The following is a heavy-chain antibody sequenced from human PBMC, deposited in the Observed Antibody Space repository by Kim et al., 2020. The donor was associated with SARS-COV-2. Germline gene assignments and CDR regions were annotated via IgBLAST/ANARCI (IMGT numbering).Heavy chain of an antibody. CDR3: AKDFVAAAGGWGYYFDY. J-gene: IGHJ4*02. Sequence: GGSLRLSCAASGFTFSSYGMHWVRQAPGKGLEWVAVISYDGSNKYYADSVKGRFTISRDNSKNTLYLQMNSLRAEDTAVYYCAKDFVAAAGGWGYYFDYWGQGTLVTVSS. CDR1: GFTFSSYG. CDR2: ISYDGSNK. V-gene: IGHV3-30*18. D-gene: IGHD6-13*01.